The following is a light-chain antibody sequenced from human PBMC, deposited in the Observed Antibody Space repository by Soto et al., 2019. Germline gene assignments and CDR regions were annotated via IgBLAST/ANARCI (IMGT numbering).Light chain of an antibody. CDR3: QQYGSSPLYT. Sequence: EIVLTQSPGTLSLSPGERATLSCRASQSVSSSSLAWYQQKPGQAPSLLIYGASSRATGIPDRFSGSGSGTDFTLTISRLEPEDFAVYYCQQYGSSPLYTFGPGTKVDI. V-gene: IGKV3-20*01. CDR2: GAS. J-gene: IGKJ3*01. CDR1: QSVSSSS.